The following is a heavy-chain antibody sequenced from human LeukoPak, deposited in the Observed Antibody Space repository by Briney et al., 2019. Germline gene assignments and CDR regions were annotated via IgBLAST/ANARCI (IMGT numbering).Heavy chain of an antibody. Sequence: GGSLRLSCAASGFTFSSYAMHWVRQAPGKGLEWVAVISYDGSNKYYADSVKGRFTISRDNSKNTLYLQMNSLRAEDTAVYYCARGESPADHIFHGGYWGQGTLVTVSS. J-gene: IGHJ4*02. CDR1: GFTFSSYA. CDR2: ISYDGSNK. V-gene: IGHV3-30-3*01. D-gene: IGHD2-2*01. CDR3: ARGESPADHIFHGGY.